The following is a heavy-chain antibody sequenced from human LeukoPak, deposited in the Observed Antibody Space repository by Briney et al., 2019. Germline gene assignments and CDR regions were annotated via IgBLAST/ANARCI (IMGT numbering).Heavy chain of an antibody. CDR2: INPNSGGT. Sequence: ASVKVSCKASGYTFTGYYMHWVRQAPGQGLEWMGWINPNSGGTNYAQKFQGRVTMTRDTSISTAYMELSRLRSDDTAVYYCARALNYYDSSGYYHNWFDPWGQGTLVTVSS. V-gene: IGHV1-2*02. CDR3: ARALNYYDSSGYYHNWFDP. D-gene: IGHD3-22*01. J-gene: IGHJ5*02. CDR1: GYTFTGYY.